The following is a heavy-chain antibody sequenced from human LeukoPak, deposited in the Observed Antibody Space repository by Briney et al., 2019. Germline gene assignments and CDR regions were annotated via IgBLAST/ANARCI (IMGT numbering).Heavy chain of an antibody. CDR2: IYHSGST. J-gene: IGHJ4*02. CDR1: GGSISSGNW. CDR3: ARIGNYYFDY. V-gene: IGHV4-4*02. Sequence: SETLSLTCAVSGGSISSGNWWSWVRQPPGKGLGWIGEIYHSGSTNYNPSLKSRVTISVDKSKNQFSLKLTTVTAADTAVYYCARIGNYYFDYWGQGTLVTVSS. D-gene: IGHD1-1*01.